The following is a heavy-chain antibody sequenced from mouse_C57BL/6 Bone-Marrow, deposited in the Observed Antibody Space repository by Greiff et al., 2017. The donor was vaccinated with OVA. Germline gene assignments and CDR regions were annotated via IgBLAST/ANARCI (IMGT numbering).Heavy chain of an antibody. CDR3: ARRKSWDYFDY. CDR2: IDPSDSYT. V-gene: IGHV1-69*01. Sequence: QVQLQQPGAELVMPGASVKLSCKASGYTFTSYWMHWVKQRPGQGLEWIGEIDPSDSYTNYNQKFKGKSTFTVDKSSSTAYMQLSSLTSEDSAVYYCARRKSWDYFDYWGQGTTLTVSS. CDR1: GYTFTSYW. J-gene: IGHJ2*01. D-gene: IGHD1-3*01.